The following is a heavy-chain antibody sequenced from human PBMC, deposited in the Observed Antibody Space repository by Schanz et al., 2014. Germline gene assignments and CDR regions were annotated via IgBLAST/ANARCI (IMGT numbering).Heavy chain of an antibody. V-gene: IGHV3-30*18. D-gene: IGHD2-2*01. CDR2: ISYDGSNK. J-gene: IGHJ4*02. CDR1: GFSFSSYS. Sequence: VQLLDSGGGLVQPGGSLRLSCSASGFSFSSYSMNWVRQAPGKGLEWVAVISYDGSNKYYADSVKGRFTISRDNAKNSLYLQMNSLRAEDTAVYYCAKDLLYGAPMPLNHLDYWGQGTLVTVSS. CDR3: AKDLLYGAPMPLNHLDY.